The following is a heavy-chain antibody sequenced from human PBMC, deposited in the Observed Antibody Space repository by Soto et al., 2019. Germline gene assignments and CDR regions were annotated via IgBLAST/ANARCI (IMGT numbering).Heavy chain of an antibody. CDR3: ARELGLGVYSYDQHLDY. J-gene: IGHJ4*02. Sequence: XGKGLEWVAVISYDGSNKYYADSVKGRFTISRDNPKNTLYLQMNSLRAEDTAVYYCARELGLGVYSYDQHLDYWGQGTLVTVSS. CDR2: ISYDGSNK. D-gene: IGHD5-18*01. V-gene: IGHV3-30-3*01.